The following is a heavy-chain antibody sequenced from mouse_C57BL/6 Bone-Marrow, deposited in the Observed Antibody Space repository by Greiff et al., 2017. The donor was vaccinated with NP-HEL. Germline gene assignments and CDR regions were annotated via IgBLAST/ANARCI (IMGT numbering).Heavy chain of an antibody. CDR2: IHPNSGST. CDR1: GYTFTSYW. V-gene: IGHV1-64*01. D-gene: IGHD2-3*01. J-gene: IGHJ1*03. Sequence: VQGVESGAELVKPGASVKLSCKASGYTFTSYWMHWVKQRPGQGLEWIGMIHPNSGSTNYNEKFKSKATLTVDKSSSTAYMQLSSLTSEDSAVYYCARWLLPWYFDVWGTGTTVTVSS. CDR3: ARWLLPWYFDV.